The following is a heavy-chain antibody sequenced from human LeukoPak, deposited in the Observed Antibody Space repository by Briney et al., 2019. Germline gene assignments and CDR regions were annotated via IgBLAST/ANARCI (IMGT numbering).Heavy chain of an antibody. J-gene: IGHJ4*02. Sequence: SETLSLTCTVSGYSISSDYYWGWIRQPPGKGLEWIGSFYHSGSTYYNPSLKSRVTISEDTSKNQFSLTLSSVAAADTAVYYCARGGPYYDFWSGYYPHWGQGTLVTVSS. V-gene: IGHV4-38-2*02. CDR2: FYHSGST. CDR1: GYSISSDYY. D-gene: IGHD3-3*01. CDR3: ARGGPYYDFWSGYYPH.